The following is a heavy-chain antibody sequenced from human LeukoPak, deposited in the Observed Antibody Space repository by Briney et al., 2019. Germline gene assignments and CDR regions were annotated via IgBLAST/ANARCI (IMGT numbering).Heavy chain of an antibody. CDR1: GYTFTGYY. Sequence: ASVKVSCKASGYTFTGYYMHWVRQAPGQGLEWMGWINPNSGGTNYAQKFQGRVTMTRDTSISTAYMELSGLRSDDTAVYYCARDVHGSGSYYSPYLDYWGQGTLVTVSS. CDR2: INPNSGGT. J-gene: IGHJ4*02. V-gene: IGHV1-2*02. CDR3: ARDVHGSGSYYSPYLDY. D-gene: IGHD3-10*01.